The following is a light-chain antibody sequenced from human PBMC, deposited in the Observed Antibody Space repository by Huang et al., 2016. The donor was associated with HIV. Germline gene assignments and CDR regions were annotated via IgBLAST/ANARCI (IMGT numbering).Light chain of an antibody. CDR2: WAS. Sequence: DIVMTQSPDSLAASLGERATINCKSSQGGLYNSNNKNYLAWYQQKPGQPPKLLIYWASTRADGVPDRFSGSGSGTDFTLTINSLQAGDVAIYYCQQYYSPPYSFGQGTRLEIK. J-gene: IGKJ2*03. CDR3: QQYYSPPYS. CDR1: QGGLYNSNNKNY. V-gene: IGKV4-1*01.